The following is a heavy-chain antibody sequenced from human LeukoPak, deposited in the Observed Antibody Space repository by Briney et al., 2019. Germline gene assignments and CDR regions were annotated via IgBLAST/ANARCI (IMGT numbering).Heavy chain of an antibody. J-gene: IGHJ5*02. V-gene: IGHV4-59*01. Sequence: SETLSLTCTVSGGSISSYYWSWIRQPPGKGLEWIGYIYYSGSTNYNPSLKSRVTISVDTSKNQFSLKLSSVTAADTAVYYCARGIVVTGTFGWFDPWGQGTLVTVSS. CDR1: GGSISSYY. CDR2: IYYSGST. D-gene: IGHD1-7*01. CDR3: ARGIVVTGTFGWFDP.